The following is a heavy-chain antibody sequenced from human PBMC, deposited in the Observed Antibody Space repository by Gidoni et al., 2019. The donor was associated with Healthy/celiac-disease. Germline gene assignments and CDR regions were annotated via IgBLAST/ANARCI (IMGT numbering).Heavy chain of an antibody. J-gene: IGHJ4*02. V-gene: IGHV4-39*07. CDR2: IYYSGST. CDR3: ARGGSGYPFDY. D-gene: IGHD3-22*01. CDR1: GGSISSSSYY. Sequence: QLQLQESGPGLVKPSETLSLTCTVSGGSISSSSYYWGWIRPPPGKGLEWIGSIYYSGSTYYNPSLKSRVTISVDTSKNQFSLKLSSVTAADTAVYYCARGGSGYPFDYWGQGTLVTVSS.